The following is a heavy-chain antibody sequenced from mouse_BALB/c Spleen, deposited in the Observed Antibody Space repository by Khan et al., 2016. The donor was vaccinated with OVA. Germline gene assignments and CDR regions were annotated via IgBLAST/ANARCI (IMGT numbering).Heavy chain of an antibody. CDR2: ILPGSATT. V-gene: IGHV1-9*01. D-gene: IGHD4-1*01. J-gene: IGHJ3*01. CDR1: GYTFSNYW. Sequence: QVQLQQSGAELMKPGASVKISCKATGYTFSNYWIEWLKQRPGHGLEWIGEILPGSATTNYNEKFKGKATFTADTSSHTAYMQLSSLTSEDSAVYYCAPNWFWFSYWGQGTLVTVSA. CDR3: APNWFWFSY.